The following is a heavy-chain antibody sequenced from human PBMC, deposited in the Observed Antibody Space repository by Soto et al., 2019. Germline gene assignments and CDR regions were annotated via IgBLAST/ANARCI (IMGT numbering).Heavy chain of an antibody. D-gene: IGHD3-22*01. Sequence: GASVKVSCKASGYTFTGYYMHWVRQAPGQGLEWMGWINPNSGGTNYAQKFQGRVTMTRDTSISTAYMELSRLRSDDTAVYYCASPYYYDSSGPDGMDVWGQGTTVTAP. CDR2: INPNSGGT. V-gene: IGHV1-2*02. CDR3: ASPYYYDSSGPDGMDV. J-gene: IGHJ6*02. CDR1: GYTFTGYY.